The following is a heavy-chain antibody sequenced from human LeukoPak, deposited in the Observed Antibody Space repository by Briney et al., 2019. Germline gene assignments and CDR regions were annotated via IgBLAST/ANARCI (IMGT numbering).Heavy chain of an antibody. D-gene: IGHD3-9*01. CDR2: INHSGST. Sequence: SETLSLTCAVYGGSFSGYYWSWIRQPPGKGLEWIGEINHSGSTNYNPSLKSRVTISVDTSKNQFSLKLSSVTAADTAVYYCARHVLKYFDWLLYYYFDYWGQGTLVTVSS. CDR3: ARHVLKYFDWLLYYYFDY. CDR1: GGSFSGYY. V-gene: IGHV4-34*01. J-gene: IGHJ4*02.